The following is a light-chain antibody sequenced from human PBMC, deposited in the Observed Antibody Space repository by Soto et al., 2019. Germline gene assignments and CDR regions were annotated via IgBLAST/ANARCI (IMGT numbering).Light chain of an antibody. V-gene: IGKV3-20*01. J-gene: IGKJ2*01. CDR2: GAS. Sequence: ETLLTQSPGRLSLSPGEGATLSCRASQTVSNNYLAWFQQHPGQAPRLLIYGASSRVTGIPDRFSGSVSGTDFTLTISRLEPEDFAVYYCQHYGGPPYTFGQGTELEI. CDR3: QHYGGPPYT. CDR1: QTVSNNY.